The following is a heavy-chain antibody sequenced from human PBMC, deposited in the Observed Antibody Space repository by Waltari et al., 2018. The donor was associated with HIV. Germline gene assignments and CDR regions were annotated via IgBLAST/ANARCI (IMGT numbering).Heavy chain of an antibody. D-gene: IGHD1-26*01. CDR2: IYYSGST. CDR1: GGSISSSSYY. Sequence: QLQLQESGPGLVKPSETLSLTCTVSGGSISSSSYYWGWIRQPPGKGLEWIGSIYYSGSTYYNPSLKSRVTISVDTSKNQFALKLSSVTAADTAVYYCARRGGSWRDAFDIWGQGTMVTVSS. J-gene: IGHJ3*02. V-gene: IGHV4-39*01. CDR3: ARRGGSWRDAFDI.